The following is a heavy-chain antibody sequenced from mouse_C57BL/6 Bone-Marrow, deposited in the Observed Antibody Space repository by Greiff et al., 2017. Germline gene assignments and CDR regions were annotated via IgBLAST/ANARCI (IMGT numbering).Heavy chain of an antibody. CDR3: AINLPWFAY. CDR1: GYTFTSYW. CDR2: IHPSDSDT. V-gene: IGHV1-74*01. J-gene: IGHJ3*01. Sequence: QVQLQQPGAELVKPGASVKVSCKASGYTFTSYWMHWVKQRPGQGLEWIGRIHPSDSDTNYNQKFKGKATLTVEKSSSPAYMQLSSLTSEDSAVCDCAINLPWFAYWGQGTLVTVSA.